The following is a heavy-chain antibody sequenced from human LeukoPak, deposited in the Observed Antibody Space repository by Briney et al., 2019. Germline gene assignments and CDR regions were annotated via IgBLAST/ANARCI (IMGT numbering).Heavy chain of an antibody. Sequence: GGSLRLSCAASGFTFSSYAMSWVRQAPGKGLEWVSAISGSGGSTYYADSVKGRFTISRDNSKNTLYLQMNSLRAEDTAVYYCAKDLPVALGYCSSASCYADYWGQGTLVTVSS. CDR3: AKDLPVALGYCSSASCYADY. D-gene: IGHD2-2*01. CDR2: ISGSGGST. CDR1: GFTFSSYA. V-gene: IGHV3-23*01. J-gene: IGHJ4*02.